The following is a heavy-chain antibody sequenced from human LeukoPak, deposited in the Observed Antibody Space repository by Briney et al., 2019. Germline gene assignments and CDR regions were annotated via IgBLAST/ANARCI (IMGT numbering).Heavy chain of an antibody. CDR2: IYYTGST. CDR1: GDSISNYY. D-gene: IGHD3-22*01. CDR3: ASCSGYYSYYFDY. Sequence: SETLSLTCTVSGDSISNYYWSWIRQPPGKGLEWIGYIYYTGSTNYNPSLKSRVTISVDMSKNQFSLKLSSVTAADTAVYHCASCSGYYSYYFDYWGQGTLVTVSS. J-gene: IGHJ4*02. V-gene: IGHV4-59*12.